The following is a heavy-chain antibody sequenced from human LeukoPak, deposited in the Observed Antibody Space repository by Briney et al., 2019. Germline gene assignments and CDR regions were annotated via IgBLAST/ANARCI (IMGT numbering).Heavy chain of an antibody. V-gene: IGHV3-48*04. D-gene: IGHD5-18*01. Sequence: GGSLRLSCVASGFTFSSYSMNWVRQAPGKGLEWVSYISSSGNTIDYADSVKGRFTISRDNAKNSLYLQMVSLRAEDTAVYYCARLRGYSYGYGDYWGQGTLVTVSS. J-gene: IGHJ4*02. CDR3: ARLRGYSYGYGDY. CDR2: ISSSGNTI. CDR1: GFTFSSYS.